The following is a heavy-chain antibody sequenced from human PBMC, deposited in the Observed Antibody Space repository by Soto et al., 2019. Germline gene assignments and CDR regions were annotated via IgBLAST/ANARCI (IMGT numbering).Heavy chain of an antibody. D-gene: IGHD2-15*01. J-gene: IGHJ5*02. V-gene: IGHV4-31*03. CDR3: ARAGGYCSGGSCYFPWFDP. CDR2: ISYRGST. Sequence: SETLSLTCTVSGGSISSDGYYWSWIRQLPGKGLEWIGYISYRGSTYYKPSLKSRLFISIDTSKNQFSLTLTSVTAADTALYYCARAGGYCSGGSCYFPWFDPWGPGTLVTVAS. CDR1: GGSISSDGYY.